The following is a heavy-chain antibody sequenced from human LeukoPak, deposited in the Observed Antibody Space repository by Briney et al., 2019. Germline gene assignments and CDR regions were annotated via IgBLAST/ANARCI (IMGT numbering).Heavy chain of an antibody. CDR2: IYHSGST. CDR3: ARDFSSSSTVYYYYYMDV. CDR1: GYSISSGYY. J-gene: IGHJ6*03. Sequence: SETLSLTCTVFGYSISSGYYWGWIRQPPGKGLEWIASIYHSGSTYYNPSLKSRVTISIDTSKKHFSLKLSSVTAADTAIYYCARDFSSSSTVYYYYYMDVWGKGTTVTVSS. V-gene: IGHV4-38-2*02. D-gene: IGHD6-6*01.